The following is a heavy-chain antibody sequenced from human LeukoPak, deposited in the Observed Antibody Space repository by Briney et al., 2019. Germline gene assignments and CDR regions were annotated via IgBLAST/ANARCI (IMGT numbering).Heavy chain of an antibody. CDR1: GYTFTSYG. CDR3: ARGIGYCSSTSCYAGDQFDP. Sequence: GASVKVSCKASGYTFTSYGISWVRQAPGQGLEWMGWISAYNGNTNYAQKLQGRVTMTTDTSTSTAYMELRSLRSDDTAVYYCARGIGYCSSTSCYAGDQFDPWGQGTLVTVSS. V-gene: IGHV1-18*01. J-gene: IGHJ5*02. D-gene: IGHD2-2*01. CDR2: ISAYNGNT.